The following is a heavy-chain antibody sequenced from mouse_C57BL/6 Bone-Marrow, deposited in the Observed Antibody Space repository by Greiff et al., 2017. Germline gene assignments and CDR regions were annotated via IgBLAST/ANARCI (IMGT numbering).Heavy chain of an antibody. J-gene: IGHJ3*01. CDR3: ASGGFIPLQAY. CDR1: GYTFTSYW. CDR2: IHPNSGST. D-gene: IGHD1-1*01. V-gene: IGHV1-64*01. Sequence: QVQLQQPGAELVKPGASVKLSCKASGYTFTSYWMHWVKQRPGQGLEWIGRIHPNSGSTNYNEKFKSKATLAVDKSSSTAYMQLSSLTSEDSAVYYCASGGFIPLQAYWGQGTLVTVSA.